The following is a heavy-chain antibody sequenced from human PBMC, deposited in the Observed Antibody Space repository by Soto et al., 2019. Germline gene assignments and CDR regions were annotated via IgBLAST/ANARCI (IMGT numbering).Heavy chain of an antibody. J-gene: IGHJ5*02. CDR3: ARAPQYSSGSSGWFDP. Sequence: VSCKASGYTFTSYGISWVRQAPGQGLEWMGWISAYNGNTNYAQKLQGRVTMTTDTSTSTAYMELRSLRSDDTAVYYCARAPQYSSGSSGWFDPWGQGTRVTVAS. CDR1: GYTFTSYG. CDR2: ISAYNGNT. V-gene: IGHV1-18*04. D-gene: IGHD6-19*01.